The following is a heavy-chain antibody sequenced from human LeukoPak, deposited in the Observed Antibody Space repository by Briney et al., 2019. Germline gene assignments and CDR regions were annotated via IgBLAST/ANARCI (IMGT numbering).Heavy chain of an antibody. CDR3: AKDQDIAAADYYFDY. CDR1: GLTFSSYG. J-gene: IGHJ4*02. V-gene: IGHV3-30*18. Sequence: GGSLRLSCAASGLTFSSYGMHWVRQAPGKGLEWVAVISYDGNNRYSADSVKGRFTISRDNSKNTLYLQMNSLRAEDTVVYYCAKDQDIAAADYYFDYWGQGTLVTVSS. CDR2: ISYDGNNR. D-gene: IGHD6-13*01.